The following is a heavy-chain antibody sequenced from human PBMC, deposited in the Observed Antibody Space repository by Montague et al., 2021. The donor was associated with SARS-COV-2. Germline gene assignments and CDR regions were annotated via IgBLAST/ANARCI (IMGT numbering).Heavy chain of an antibody. Sequence: SLRLSCAASGFTFNSYAMSWVRQAPGKGLEWVSVIYSGGSSTYYADSVKGRFTISRDNSKNTLYLQMNSLRAEDTAVYYCAKGARIFVWEPTQYNWFDPWGQGTLVTVSS. J-gene: IGHJ5*02. V-gene: IGHV3-23*03. CDR2: IYSGGSST. D-gene: IGHD1-26*01. CDR3: AKGARIFVWEPTQYNWFDP. CDR1: GFTFNSYA.